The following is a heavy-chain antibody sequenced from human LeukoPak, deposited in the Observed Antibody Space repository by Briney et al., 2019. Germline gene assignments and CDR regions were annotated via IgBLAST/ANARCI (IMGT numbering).Heavy chain of an antibody. Sequence: SGTLSLTCAVSAGSTSSGSWWNWVRQPPGKGLEWIGEIYHSGSTNYNPSLKSRVTISLDKSKNQFSLKLYSVTAADTAVYYCARYRGASGYHFDYWGQGTLVTVSS. D-gene: IGHD5-12*01. J-gene: IGHJ4*02. CDR2: IYHSGST. CDR3: ARYRGASGYHFDY. CDR1: AGSTSSGSW. V-gene: IGHV4-4*02.